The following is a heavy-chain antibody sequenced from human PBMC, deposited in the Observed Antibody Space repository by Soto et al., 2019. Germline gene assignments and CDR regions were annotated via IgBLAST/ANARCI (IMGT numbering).Heavy chain of an antibody. V-gene: IGHV4-34*01. CDR3: ARGRGYYYGSGSYYDLFS. CDR1: GGSLSGYY. Sequence: QVQLQQWGAGLLKPSETLSLTCAVYGGSLSGYYWSWIRQPPGKGLEWIGEINHSGSTNYNPSLKSRVTISVDTSKNQFSLKLSSVTAADTAVYYCARGRGYYYGSGSYYDLFSGGQGTLVTVSS. J-gene: IGHJ4*02. D-gene: IGHD3-10*01. CDR2: INHSGST.